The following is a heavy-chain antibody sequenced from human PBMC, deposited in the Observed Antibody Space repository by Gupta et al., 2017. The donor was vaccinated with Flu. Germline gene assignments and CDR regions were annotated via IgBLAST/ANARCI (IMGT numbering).Heavy chain of an antibody. V-gene: IGHV3-7*01. CDR3: ALWRVGQDY. J-gene: IGHJ4*02. Sequence: EVQLVASGGGLVQPGGSLRLSCEASGFTFDTSWLSWLRQAPGKGLEWVANIRQDGSAKYYEDSVKGRFTISRDIAKNSVYLQMNSLRVEDTAVYYCALWRVGQDYWGQGTLVTVSS. CDR1: GFTFDTSW. D-gene: IGHD1-26*01. CDR2: IRQDGSAK.